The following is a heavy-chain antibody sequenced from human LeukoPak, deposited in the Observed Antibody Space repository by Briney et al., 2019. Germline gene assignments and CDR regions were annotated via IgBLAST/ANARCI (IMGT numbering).Heavy chain of an antibody. D-gene: IGHD1-14*01. CDR2: INQGGSDK. CDR1: GFTFSSYY. Sequence: GGSLRLSCVVSGFTFSSYYMSWVRQAPGKGLEWVANINQGGSDKYYVDSVKGRFTISRDNANNLLYLQMNSLRGEDTAVYYCTRDRSRAEDDWGQGTLVTVSS. V-gene: IGHV3-7*01. CDR3: TRDRSRAEDD. J-gene: IGHJ4*02.